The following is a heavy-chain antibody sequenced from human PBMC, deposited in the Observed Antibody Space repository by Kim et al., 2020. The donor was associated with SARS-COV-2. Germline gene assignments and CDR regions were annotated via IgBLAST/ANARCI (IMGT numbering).Heavy chain of an antibody. CDR2: ISWNSAKI. J-gene: IGHJ4*02. D-gene: IGHD3-10*01. CDR1: GFDFEDFG. CDR3: AKDITESASFTYFCFDF. Sequence: GGSLRLSCVASGFDFEDFGMHWVRQAPGRGLEWVSSISWNSAKIGYADSVKGRFTISRDNAQNSVVLQMNSLGADDTALYYCAKDITESASFTYFCFDFWGQGTQVIVST. V-gene: IGHV3-9*01.